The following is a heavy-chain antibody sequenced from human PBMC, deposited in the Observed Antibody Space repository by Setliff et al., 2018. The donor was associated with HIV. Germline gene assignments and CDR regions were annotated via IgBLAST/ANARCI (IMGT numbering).Heavy chain of an antibody. CDR3: VRDRGGDWFDP. D-gene: IGHD1-26*01. CDR2: IYYSGST. V-gene: IGHV4-59*01. J-gene: IGHJ5*02. Sequence: SETLSLTCTVSGDSFSNYYWSWIRQPPGKGLQWIGNIYYSGSTNYNPSLKSRVTISVDTSKNKFSLKLSSVTAADTAVYYCVRDRGGDWFDPWGQGTLVTVSS. CDR1: GDSFSNYY.